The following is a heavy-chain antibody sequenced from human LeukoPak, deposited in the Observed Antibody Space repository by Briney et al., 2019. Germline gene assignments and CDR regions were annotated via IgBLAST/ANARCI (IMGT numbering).Heavy chain of an antibody. CDR1: GFTFSSYA. Sequence: GGSLRLSCAASGFTFSSYAMLWVRQAPGKGLEWVAVISYDGSNKYYADSVKGRFTISRDNSKNTLYLQMNSLRAEDTAVYYCARAIAVAGTIDYWGQGTLVTVSS. CDR3: ARAIAVAGTIDY. CDR2: ISYDGSNK. D-gene: IGHD6-19*01. J-gene: IGHJ4*02. V-gene: IGHV3-30-3*01.